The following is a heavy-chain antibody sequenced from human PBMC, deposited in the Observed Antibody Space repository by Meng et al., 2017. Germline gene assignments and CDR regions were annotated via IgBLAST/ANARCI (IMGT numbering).Heavy chain of an antibody. CDR2: ISSSGSTI. CDR1: GFTFSSYA. Sequence: GGSLRLSCAASGFTFSSYAMHWVRQAPGKGLEWVSYISSSGSTIYYADSVKGRFTISRDNAKNSLYLQMNSLRAEDTAVYYCASGHSSGYYHDYWGQGTLVTVSS. CDR3: ASGHSSGYYHDY. D-gene: IGHD3-22*01. J-gene: IGHJ4*02. V-gene: IGHV3-48*03.